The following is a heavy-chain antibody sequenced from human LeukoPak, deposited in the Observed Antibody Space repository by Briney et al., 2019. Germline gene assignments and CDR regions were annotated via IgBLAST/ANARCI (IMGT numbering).Heavy chain of an antibody. CDR2: FHPSGTT. CDR1: GDFVINDDSI. D-gene: IGHD5-24*01. CDR3: TRGADDYKTGS. J-gene: IGHJ1*01. V-gene: IGHV4-31*02. Sequence: PSQTLSLICSVSGDFVINDDSIWSWIRQHPEKGLEWIGHFHPSGTTYYNPSLKSRLTISIDTSKNHFSLEMTSMTAADTAVYYCTRGADDYKTGSWGQGTLVTVSS.